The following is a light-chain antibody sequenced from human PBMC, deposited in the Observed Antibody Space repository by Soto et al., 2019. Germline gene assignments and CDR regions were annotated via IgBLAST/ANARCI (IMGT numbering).Light chain of an antibody. V-gene: IGKV1-17*01. CDR2: AVS. J-gene: IGKJ4*01. CDR3: QQYDSYPIT. Sequence: DIQVTQSPPSLSASVGDRVTITCRASQGFSNNLAWFQQKPGKVPKRLIYAVSSLQSGVPSRFSGSGSGTEFTLTISSLQPEDFATYYCQQYDSYPITFGGGTKVDIK. CDR1: QGFSNN.